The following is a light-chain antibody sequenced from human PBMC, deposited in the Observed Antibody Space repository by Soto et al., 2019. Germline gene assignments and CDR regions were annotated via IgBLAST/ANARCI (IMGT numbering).Light chain of an antibody. CDR3: KQYGRT. J-gene: IGKJ1*01. Sequence: VLTQSPGTLSLYPGERATLSCRASQSVSSSYLAWYQQKPGQAPRLLIYGASSRATGIPDRFSGSGSGTDFTLTISRLEPEDFAVYYCKQYGRTFGQGTKVDIK. V-gene: IGKV3-20*01. CDR2: GAS. CDR1: QSVSSSY.